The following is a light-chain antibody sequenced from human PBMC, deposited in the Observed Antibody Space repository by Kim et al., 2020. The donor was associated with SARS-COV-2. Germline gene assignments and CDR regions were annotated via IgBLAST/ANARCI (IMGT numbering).Light chain of an antibody. CDR1: QSVSSN. CDR3: QQYYNWPRWT. CDR2: GAS. Sequence: EMVMTQSPATLSVSPGEGATLSCRASQSVSSNLAWYQQKPGQAPRLLIYGASTRATGIPARFSGSGSGTDFTLTISSLQSEDFAVYYCQQYYNWPRWTFGQGTKVDIK. J-gene: IGKJ1*01. V-gene: IGKV3-15*01.